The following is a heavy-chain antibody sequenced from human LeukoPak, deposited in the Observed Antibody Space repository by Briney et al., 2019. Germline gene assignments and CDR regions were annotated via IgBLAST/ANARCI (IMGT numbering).Heavy chain of an antibody. J-gene: IGHJ4*02. CDR2: ISAYNGNT. CDR1: GYTFTSYG. Sequence: ASVKVSCKASGYTFTSYGISWVRQAPGQGLEWMGWISAYNGNTNYAQKLQGRVTMTTDTSTSTAYMELRSLRSDDTAVYYCARDIIRGWSGELTDYWGQGTLVTVSS. CDR3: ARDIIRGWSGELTDY. V-gene: IGHV1-18*04. D-gene: IGHD3-10*01.